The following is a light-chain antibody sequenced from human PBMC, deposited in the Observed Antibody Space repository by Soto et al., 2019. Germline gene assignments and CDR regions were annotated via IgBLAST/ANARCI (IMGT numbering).Light chain of an antibody. Sequence: DIQMTQSPSSLSASVGDRVTITCRASQSISSYLNWYQQKPGKAPKLLIYAASSLQSGVPSRFSGSGSGTDFTLTISSLQHEDFATYYCQQSYSNRTFTFGPVTKVDIX. J-gene: IGKJ3*01. CDR2: AAS. CDR3: QQSYSNRTFT. V-gene: IGKV1-39*01. CDR1: QSISSY.